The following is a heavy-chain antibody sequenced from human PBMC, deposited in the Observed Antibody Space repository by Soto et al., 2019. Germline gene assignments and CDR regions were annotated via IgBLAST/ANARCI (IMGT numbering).Heavy chain of an antibody. Sequence: QVQLQESGPGLVKPSQTLSLTCTVSGGSISSGDYYWSWIRQPPGKGLEWIGYIYYSGSTYYNPPINSRVTISVHTSKNQSSLKLSSVTAADTAVYYCARVRGVTYFDYWGQGTLDTVSS. D-gene: IGHD3-10*01. J-gene: IGHJ4*02. CDR2: IYYSGST. CDR1: GGSISSGDYY. V-gene: IGHV4-30-4*01. CDR3: ARVRGVTYFDY.